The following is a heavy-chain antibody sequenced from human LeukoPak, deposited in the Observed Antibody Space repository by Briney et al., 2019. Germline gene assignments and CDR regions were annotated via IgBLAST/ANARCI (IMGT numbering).Heavy chain of an antibody. D-gene: IGHD2-21*01. CDR2: ISSASRTI. CDR3: AREDIGGHCSFDY. J-gene: IGHJ4*02. V-gene: IGHV3-48*02. Sequence: PGGSLRLSCAASGLTFSGYSMNWVRQAPGKGLEWITYISSASRTINYADSVKGRFTVSRDNAKNSLYLQMSSLRDEDTAVYYCAREDIGGHCSFDYWGQGTLVTVSS. CDR1: GLTFSGYS.